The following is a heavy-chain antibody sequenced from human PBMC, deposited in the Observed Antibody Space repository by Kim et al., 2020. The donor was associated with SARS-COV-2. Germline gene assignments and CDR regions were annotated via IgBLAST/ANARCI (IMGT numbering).Heavy chain of an antibody. CDR3: TRLLIDNGNYFRFDS. CDR1: GGSITNISW. Sequence: SETLSLTCAVSGGSITNISWWSWVRQPPGKGLEWIGEIHHRGNTNYNPTLKSRVTMSVDKSKNQFSLRLSSVTAADTAVYYCTRLLIDNGNYFRFDSWG. CDR2: IHHRGNT. D-gene: IGHD1-26*01. J-gene: IGHJ4*01. V-gene: IGHV4-4*02.